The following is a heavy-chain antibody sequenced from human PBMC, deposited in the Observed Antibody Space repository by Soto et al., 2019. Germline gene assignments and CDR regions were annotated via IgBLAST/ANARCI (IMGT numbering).Heavy chain of an antibody. CDR3: AKGGRRRGSYPPLDY. V-gene: IGHV3-23*01. J-gene: IGHJ4*02. CDR1: GFTFSSYA. Sequence: PGGSLRLSCAASGFTFSSYAMSWVRQAPGKGLEWVSAISGSGGSTYYADSVKGRFTISRDNSKNTVYLQMSSLRAEDTATYYCAKGGRRRGSYPPLDYWGQGTL. D-gene: IGHD1-26*01. CDR2: ISGSGGST.